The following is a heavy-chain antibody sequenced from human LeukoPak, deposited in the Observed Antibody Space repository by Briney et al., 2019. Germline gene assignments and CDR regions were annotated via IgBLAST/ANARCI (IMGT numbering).Heavy chain of an antibody. Sequence: ASVKVSCKASGYTFTGYYMHWVRQAPGQGLEWMGWINPNSGGTNYAQKFQGRVTMTRDTSISTAYMELSRLRSDDTAVYYCARVSSSSGTGFDPWGQGTLVTVSS. CDR1: GYTFTGYY. V-gene: IGHV1-2*02. J-gene: IGHJ5*02. CDR3: ARVSSSSGTGFDP. CDR2: INPNSGGT. D-gene: IGHD6-13*01.